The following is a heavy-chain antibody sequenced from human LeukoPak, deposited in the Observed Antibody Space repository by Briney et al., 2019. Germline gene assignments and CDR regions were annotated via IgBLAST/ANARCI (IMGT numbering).Heavy chain of an antibody. J-gene: IGHJ4*02. CDR1: GGSISSYY. CDR2: IYYSGST. D-gene: IGHD6-19*01. CDR3: ARRGSDWGQFDY. V-gene: IGHV4-59*08. Sequence: SETLSLTCSVSGGSISSYYWSWIRQPPGKGLEWIGYIYYSGSTNYNPSLKSRVTISVDTSKNQFSLKPSSVTAADTAVYYCARRGSDWGQFDYWGQGTLVTVSS.